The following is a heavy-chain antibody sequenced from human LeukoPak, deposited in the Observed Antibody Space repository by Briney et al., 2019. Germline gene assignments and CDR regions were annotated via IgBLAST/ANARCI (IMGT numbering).Heavy chain of an antibody. V-gene: IGHV1-2*02. D-gene: IGHD3-22*01. CDR2: INPNSGGR. CDR1: VYTFTGYY. CDR3: ASGDSSGYYPFDY. J-gene: IGHJ4*02. Sequence: GASVRVSCKASVYTFTGYYMHWVRQAPGQGLEWMGWINPNSGGRNYAQKFQGRVTMTRDTSISTAYMELSRLRSDDTAVYYCASGDSSGYYPFDYWGQGTLVTVSS.